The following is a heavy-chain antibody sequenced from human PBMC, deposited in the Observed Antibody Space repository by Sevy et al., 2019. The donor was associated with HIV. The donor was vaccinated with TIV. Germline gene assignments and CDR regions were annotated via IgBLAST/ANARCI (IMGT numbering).Heavy chain of an antibody. CDR1: GFTFSSYA. Sequence: GGSLRLSCAASGFTFSSYAMSWVRQAPGKGLEWVSAISGSGGSTYYADSVKGRFTISRDNSKNTLYLQMNSLRAEDTAVYYCAKPRHPPFSRTSITWFDPWGQGTLVTVSS. D-gene: IGHD1-20*01. CDR2: ISGSGGST. J-gene: IGHJ5*02. V-gene: IGHV3-23*01. CDR3: AKPRHPPFSRTSITWFDP.